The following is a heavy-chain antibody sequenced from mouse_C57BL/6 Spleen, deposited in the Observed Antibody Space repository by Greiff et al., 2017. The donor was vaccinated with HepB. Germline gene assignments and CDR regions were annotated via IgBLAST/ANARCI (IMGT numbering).Heavy chain of an antibody. Sequence: QVQLQQPGAELVKPGASVKLSCKASGYTFTSYWMHWVKQRPGQGLEWIGMIHPNSGSTNYNEKFKSKATLTVDKSSSTAYMQLSSLTSEDSTVYYCGLYYGDAMDYWGQGTSVTVSS. CDR1: GYTFTSYW. J-gene: IGHJ4*01. V-gene: IGHV1-64*01. CDR3: GLYYGDAMDY. CDR2: IHPNSGST. D-gene: IGHD1-1*01.